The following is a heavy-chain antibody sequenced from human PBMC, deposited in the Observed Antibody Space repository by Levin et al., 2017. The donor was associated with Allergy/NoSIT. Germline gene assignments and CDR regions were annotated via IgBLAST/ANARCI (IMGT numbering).Heavy chain of an antibody. CDR2: ISSSSSTI. CDR3: AAQPMDYQGVV. D-gene: IGHD2-15*01. J-gene: IGHJ4*02. Sequence: GGSLLLSFSSSFFPFLLSLLPFFLPSPFPFLSFVSYISSSSSTIYYADSVKGRFTISRDNAKNSLYLQMNSLRDEDTAVYYCAAQPMDYQGVVWGQGTLVTVSS. CDR1: FFPFLLSL. V-gene: IGHV3-48*02.